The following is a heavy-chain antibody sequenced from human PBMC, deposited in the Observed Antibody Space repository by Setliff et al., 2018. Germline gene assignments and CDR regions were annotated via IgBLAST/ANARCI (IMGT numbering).Heavy chain of an antibody. CDR3: TRSTSGAFDY. CDR2: ISNGGGAV. V-gene: IGHV3-48*03. CDR1: GFTFSNYE. D-gene: IGHD2-2*01. Sequence: GGSLRLSCVASGFTFSNYEFNWVRQAPGKGLEWISYISNGGGAVKYADSVKGRFTISRDNSKNTLYLQMNSLRAEDTAVYYCTRSTSGAFDYWGQGALVTVSS. J-gene: IGHJ4*02.